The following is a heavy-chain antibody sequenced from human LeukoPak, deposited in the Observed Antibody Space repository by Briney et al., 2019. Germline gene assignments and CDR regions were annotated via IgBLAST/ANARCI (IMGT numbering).Heavy chain of an antibody. CDR1: GGSISSYY. D-gene: IGHD3-22*01. Sequence: PSETLSLTCTVSGGSISSYYWSWIRQPPGKGLEWIGYIYYSGSTNYNPSLKSRVTISVDTSKNQFSLKLSSVTAADTAVYYCARARYYYDSSGYYYTYYFDYWGQGTLVTVSS. CDR3: ARARYYYDSSGYYYTYYFDY. V-gene: IGHV4-59*01. CDR2: IYYSGST. J-gene: IGHJ4*02.